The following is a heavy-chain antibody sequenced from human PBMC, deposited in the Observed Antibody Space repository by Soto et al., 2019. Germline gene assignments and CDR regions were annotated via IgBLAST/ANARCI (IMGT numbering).Heavy chain of an antibody. CDR1: GYTFTSYD. CDR3: ARGYYYGSGIYVIGVDY. D-gene: IGHD3-10*01. Sequence: QVQLVQSGAEVKKPGASVKVSCKASGYTFTSYDINWVRQATGQGLEWMGWMNPNSGNTGYAQKLQGRVTMTRNTYISTAYMERSSLRSYDTAVYDCARGYYYGSGIYVIGVDYWGQGTLVTVSS. V-gene: IGHV1-8*01. J-gene: IGHJ4*02. CDR2: MNPNSGNT.